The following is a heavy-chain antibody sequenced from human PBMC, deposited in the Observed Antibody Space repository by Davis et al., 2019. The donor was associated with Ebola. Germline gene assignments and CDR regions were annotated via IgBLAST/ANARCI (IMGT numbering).Heavy chain of an antibody. D-gene: IGHD5-18*01. CDR1: GGSISSYY. Sequence: PGGSLRLSCTVSGGSISSYYWSWIRQPPGKGLEWIGYIYYSGSTNYNPSLKSRVTISVDTSKNQFSLKLSSVTAADTAVYYCARQRRYSYGPFDYWGQGTLVTVSS. CDR2: IYYSGST. V-gene: IGHV4-59*08. CDR3: ARQRRYSYGPFDY. J-gene: IGHJ4*02.